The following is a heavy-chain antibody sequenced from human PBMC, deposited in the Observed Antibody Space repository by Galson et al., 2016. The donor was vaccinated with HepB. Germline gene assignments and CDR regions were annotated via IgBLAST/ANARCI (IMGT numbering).Heavy chain of an antibody. J-gene: IGHJ3*01. CDR2: IYWADDT. CDR1: GFSLTTFGVG. D-gene: IGHD1-1*01. V-gene: IGHV2-5*02. CDR3: ARSDRYFFDF. Sequence: PALVKPTQTLTLTCSFSGFSLTTFGVGVGWLRQPPGKPLEWLALIYWADDTRYSPSLKSRLTLTKDTSKNQVVLSVTNMDALDTAPYSCARSDRYFFDFWGQGTLVTVSS.